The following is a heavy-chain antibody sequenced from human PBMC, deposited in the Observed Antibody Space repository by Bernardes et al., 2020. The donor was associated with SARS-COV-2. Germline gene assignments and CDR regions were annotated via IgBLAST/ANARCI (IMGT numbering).Heavy chain of an antibody. J-gene: IGHJ3*02. CDR1: GFTFSSYA. D-gene: IGHD3-22*01. CDR2: ISGSGGST. Sequence: GGSLRLSCAASGFTFSSYAMSWVRQAPGKGLEWVSAISGSGGSTYYADSVKGRFTISRDNSKNTLYLQMNSLRAEDTAVYYCAKVDYSGITMIVVVRRLEGGVVAGASSMIDI. CDR3: AKVDYSGITMIVVVRRLEGGVVAGASSMIDI. V-gene: IGHV3-23*01.